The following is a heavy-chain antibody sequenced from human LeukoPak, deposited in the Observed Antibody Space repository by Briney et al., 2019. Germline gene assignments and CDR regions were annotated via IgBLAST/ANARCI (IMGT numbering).Heavy chain of an antibody. J-gene: IGHJ4*02. CDR2: IKTKTEGGTT. V-gene: IGHV3-15*01. CDR3: TKASFGVFMNYFDY. CDR1: GFTLSNAW. D-gene: IGHD3-3*01. Sequence: MAGGSLRLSCAASGFTLSNAWMSWVRQAPGKGLEWVGRIKTKTEGGTTEYAAPVKGRFTTSRDDSKNTLYLQMNSLKTEDTAVYYCTKASFGVFMNYFDYWGQGALVTVSS.